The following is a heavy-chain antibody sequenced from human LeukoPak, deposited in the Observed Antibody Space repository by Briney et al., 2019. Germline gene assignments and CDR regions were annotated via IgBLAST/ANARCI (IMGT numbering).Heavy chain of an antibody. CDR1: GVAITNYY. V-gene: IGHV4-59*01. CDR2: IYYTGST. Sequence: SETLSLTCGVSGVAITNYYWIWIRQAPGKGLEWLGYIYYTGSTTYNPSVKSRITISLDTSKKQISLKLRSVTAADTAVYYCARGFCSNTRCYKEMATILPDYWGQGALVTVSS. J-gene: IGHJ4*02. CDR3: ARGFCSNTRCYKEMATILPDY. D-gene: IGHD2-2*02.